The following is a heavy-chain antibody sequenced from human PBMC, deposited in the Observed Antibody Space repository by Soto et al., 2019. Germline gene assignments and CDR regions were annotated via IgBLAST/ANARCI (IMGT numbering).Heavy chain of an antibody. Sequence: GGSLRLSCAASGFIFSGSGMHWVRQAPGKGLEWVAVIWYDGSRKYYADAVKGRFTISRDNSKNTLYLQMNSLRAEDTAVYYCAGSADYSSGWYAGLTYYYYGIDVWGQGTTVTVSS. D-gene: IGHD6-19*01. CDR2: IWYDGSRK. J-gene: IGHJ6*02. CDR1: GFIFSGSG. V-gene: IGHV3-33*01. CDR3: AGSADYSSGWYAGLTYYYYGIDV.